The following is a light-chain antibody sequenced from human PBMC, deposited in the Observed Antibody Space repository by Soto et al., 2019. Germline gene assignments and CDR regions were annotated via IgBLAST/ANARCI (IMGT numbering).Light chain of an antibody. J-gene: IGLJ2*01. CDR1: TSDVGGYNY. V-gene: IGLV2-11*01. CDR3: CSYAGGSTVV. Sequence: QSALTQPRSVSGSPGQSVTISCTGTTSDVGGYNYVSWYQQHPGKAPKLMFDDVNKRPSGVPGRFSGSKSGNTASLTISGLQAEDEADYYCCSYAGGSTVVFGGGTKLTVL. CDR2: DVN.